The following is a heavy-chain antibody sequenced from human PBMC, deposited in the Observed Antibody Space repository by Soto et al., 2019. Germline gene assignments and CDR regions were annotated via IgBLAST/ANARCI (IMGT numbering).Heavy chain of an antibody. CDR2: INSDGSST. J-gene: IGHJ4*02. D-gene: IGHD2-21*02. Sequence: PGGSLRLPCVASGFTLSRYSMYWVRQVTGKGLVWVARINSDGSSTNYADSVKGRFTISRDNAKNTLYLQMNSLRAEDTALYYCAIVYCGGDCSPFDYWGQGTLVTVSS. CDR3: AIVYCGGDCSPFDY. CDR1: GFTLSRYS. V-gene: IGHV3-74*01.